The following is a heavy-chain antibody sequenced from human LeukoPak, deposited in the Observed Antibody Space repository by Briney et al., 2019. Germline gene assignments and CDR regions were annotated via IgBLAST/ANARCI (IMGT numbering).Heavy chain of an antibody. Sequence: SETLSLTCAVYGGSFSGYYWSWIRQPPGKGLEWIGEINHSGSTNYNPSLKSRVAISVDTSKNQFSLKLSSVTAADTAVYYCARGSRGYSSSWRGGWFDPWGQETLVTVSS. J-gene: IGHJ5*02. V-gene: IGHV4-34*01. D-gene: IGHD6-13*01. CDR1: GGSFSGYY. CDR3: ARGSRGYSSSWRGGWFDP. CDR2: INHSGST.